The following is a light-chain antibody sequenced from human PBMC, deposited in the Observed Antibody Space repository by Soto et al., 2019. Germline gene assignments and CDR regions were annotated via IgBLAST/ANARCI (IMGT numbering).Light chain of an antibody. J-gene: IGLJ3*02. CDR3: AAWDASLSIWV. Sequence: QSVLTQPPSASGTPGQRVTISCSGTTSNIGTTAVNWYQHLPGTAPKGLIYSNDLRRSGVPDRFSASKSGTSASLAISGLQSEDEADYYCAAWDASLSIWVFGGGTQLTVL. CDR1: TSNIGTTA. CDR2: SND. V-gene: IGLV1-44*01.